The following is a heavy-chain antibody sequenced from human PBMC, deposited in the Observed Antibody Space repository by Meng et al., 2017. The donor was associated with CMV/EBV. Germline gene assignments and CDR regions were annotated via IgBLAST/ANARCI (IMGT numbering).Heavy chain of an antibody. J-gene: IGHJ4*02. D-gene: IGHD3-10*01. CDR3: WRFGVSQGFDY. Sequence: GESLKISCAASGFTFSSYSMNWVRQAPGKGLKWVSYISSSSSTIYYADSVKGRFTISRDNAKNSLYLQMNSLRAEDTAVYYCWRFGVSQGFDYWGQGTLVTVSS. V-gene: IGHV3-48*04. CDR1: GFTFSSYS. CDR2: ISSSSSTI.